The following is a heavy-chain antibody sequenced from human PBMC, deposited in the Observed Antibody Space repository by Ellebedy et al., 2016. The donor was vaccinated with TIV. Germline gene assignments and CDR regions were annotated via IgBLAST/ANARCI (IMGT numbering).Heavy chain of an antibody. V-gene: IGHV5-51*01. CDR1: GYTFTSYC. CDR2: LQPVDSDT. Sequence: PGGSLRLSCKGSGYTFTSYCICWVRQMPGKGLDWMGILQPVDSDTRYSPAFQGQVTISAATSISTAYLQFRSLKASDTAMYYCARQSQGLGQGPFDIWGQGTMVPDSS. J-gene: IGHJ3*02. D-gene: IGHD6-19*01. CDR3: ARQSQGLGQGPFDI.